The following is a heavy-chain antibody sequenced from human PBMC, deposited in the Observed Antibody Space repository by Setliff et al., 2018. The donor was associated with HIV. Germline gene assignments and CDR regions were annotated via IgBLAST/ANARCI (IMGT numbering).Heavy chain of an antibody. Sequence: ASETLSLTCSVSGGSISNFYWSWIRQPPGKGLEWVGHIYCTGDTNYNPSLKSRVTLSADTSKNQLSLSLTSVTAADTAVYYCARVRLTMIMMVDYFDQWGQGTLVTVSS. J-gene: IGHJ4*02. CDR3: ARVRLTMIMMVDYFDQ. CDR2: IYCTGDT. V-gene: IGHV4-59*12. D-gene: IGHD3-22*01. CDR1: GGSISNFY.